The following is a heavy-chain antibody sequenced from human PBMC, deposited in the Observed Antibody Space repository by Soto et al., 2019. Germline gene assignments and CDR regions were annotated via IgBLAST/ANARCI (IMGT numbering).Heavy chain of an antibody. Sequence: DSAAKLVNPEQTLTQTCSFSGFSLSTREMCVSWIRQPPAKALEWLARIDWDDDEYYSTSLKTRLTISKDTAKNLVVRTTTNSEPTDTPTHHCARTLGSSTLDYWGQGTLVTVSS. D-gene: IGHD6-13*01. CDR3: ARTLGSSTLDY. J-gene: IGHJ4*02. CDR1: GFSLSTREMC. V-gene: IGHV2-70*11. CDR2: IDWDDDE.